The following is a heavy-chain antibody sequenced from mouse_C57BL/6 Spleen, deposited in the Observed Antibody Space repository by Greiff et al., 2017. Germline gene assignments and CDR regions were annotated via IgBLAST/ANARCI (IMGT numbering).Heavy chain of an antibody. CDR3: EIEGDDYKYYAMDY. CDR2: IHPNSGST. V-gene: IGHV1-64*01. CDR1: GYTFTSYW. D-gene: IGHD2-4*01. J-gene: IGHJ4*01. Sequence: VQLQQPGAELVKPGASVKLSCKASGYTFTSYWMHWVKQRPGQGLEWIGMIHPNSGSTNYNEKFKSKDTLTVDKSSSTAYMQLSSLTSEDSAVYYCEIEGDDYKYYAMDYWGQGTSVTVSS.